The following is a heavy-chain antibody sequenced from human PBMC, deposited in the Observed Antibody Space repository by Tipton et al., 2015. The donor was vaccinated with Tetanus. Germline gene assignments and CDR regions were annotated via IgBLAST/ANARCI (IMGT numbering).Heavy chain of an antibody. D-gene: IGHD3-10*01. J-gene: IGHJ5*02. Sequence: LRLSCAVYGGSFSGYYWSWIRQPPGKGLEWIGEINHSGSTNYNPSLKSRVTISVDTSKNQFSLKLSSVTAADTAVYYCARGASRYYGSGLFDPWGQGTLVTVSS. CDR3: ARGASRYYGSGLFDP. V-gene: IGHV4-34*01. CDR1: GGSFSGYY. CDR2: INHSGST.